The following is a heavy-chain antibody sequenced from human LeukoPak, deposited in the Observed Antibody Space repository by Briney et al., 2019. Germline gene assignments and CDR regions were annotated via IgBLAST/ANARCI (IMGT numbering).Heavy chain of an antibody. Sequence: SQTLSLTCTVSGGSISSGSYYWSWIRQPAGKGLEWIGRIYTSGSTNYNPSLKSRVTISVDTSKNQFSLKLSSVTAADTAVYYCARDTGYCSGGSCYAYYYYMDVWGKGTTVTISS. V-gene: IGHV4-61*02. CDR3: ARDTGYCSGGSCYAYYYYMDV. CDR1: GGSISSGSYY. D-gene: IGHD2-15*01. J-gene: IGHJ6*03. CDR2: IYTSGST.